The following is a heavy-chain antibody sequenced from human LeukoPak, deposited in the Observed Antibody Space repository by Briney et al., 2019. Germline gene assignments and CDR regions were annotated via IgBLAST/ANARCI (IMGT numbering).Heavy chain of an antibody. J-gene: IGHJ3*02. Sequence: ASVKVSCKASGYTFTSYGISWVRPAPGQGLEWMGWISAYNGNTNYAQKLQGRVTMTTDTSTSTAYMELRSLRSDDAAVYYCARDRWRGSSWYAKAFDIWGQGTMVTVSS. CDR1: GYTFTSYG. V-gene: IGHV1-18*01. D-gene: IGHD6-13*01. CDR2: ISAYNGNT. CDR3: ARDRWRGSSWYAKAFDI.